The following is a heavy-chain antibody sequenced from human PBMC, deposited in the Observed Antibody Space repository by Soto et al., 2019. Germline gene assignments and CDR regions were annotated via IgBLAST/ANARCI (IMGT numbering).Heavy chain of an antibody. CDR3: AKLGSLGHPYYYGMDV. D-gene: IGHD3-16*01. Sequence: GGSLRLSCAASTFTFSDYYMSWIRQAPGKGLEWVSYISGGGTSIYYADSVKGRFTVSRYNAKTSLYLQMNSLRAEDTAVYYCAKLGSLGHPYYYGMDVWGPGTTVTVSS. V-gene: IGHV3-11*01. CDR1: TFTFSDYY. CDR2: ISGGGTSI. J-gene: IGHJ6*02.